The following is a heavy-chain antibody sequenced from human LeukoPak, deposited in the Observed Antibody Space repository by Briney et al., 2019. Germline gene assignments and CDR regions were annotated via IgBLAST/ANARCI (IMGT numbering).Heavy chain of an antibody. D-gene: IGHD1-26*01. J-gene: IGHJ5*02. V-gene: IGHV3-21*01. Sequence: SGGSLRLSCAASGFTFSSYSMNWVRQAPGKGLEWVSSISDSSTYIYYADSVKGRFTISRDNAKNSLYLQMNSLRAEDTAVYYCATERREPYNWFDPWGQGTLVTVSS. CDR2: ISDSSTYI. CDR1: GFTFSSYS. CDR3: ATERREPYNWFDP.